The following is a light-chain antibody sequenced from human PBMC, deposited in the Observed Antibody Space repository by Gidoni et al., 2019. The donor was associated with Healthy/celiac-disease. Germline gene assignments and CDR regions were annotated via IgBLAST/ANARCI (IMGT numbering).Light chain of an antibody. CDR1: QSVSSSY. CDR3: QQYGSSPRT. J-gene: IGKJ1*01. CDR2: GAA. V-gene: IGKV3-20*01. Sequence: DIASTQSPGTLSLSPGERATLSCRASQSVSSSYLAWYQQKPGQAPRLLIYGAASRATGIPDRFSGSGSGTDFTLTISRLEPEDFAVYYCQQYGSSPRTFGQGTKVEIK.